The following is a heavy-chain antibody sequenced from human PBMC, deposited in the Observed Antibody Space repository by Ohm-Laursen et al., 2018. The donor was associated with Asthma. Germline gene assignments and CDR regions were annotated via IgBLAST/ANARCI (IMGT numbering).Heavy chain of an antibody. CDR2: ISYDGSNK. CDR1: GFTFSSYG. D-gene: IGHD2-15*01. V-gene: IGHV3-30*03. Sequence: SLRLSCAASGFTFSSYGMHWVRQAPGKGLEWVAVISYDGSNKYYADSVEGRFTISRDNSKNTLYLQMNSLRSEDTAVYYCARATEGSYCSGGSCYGCGDYWGQGTLVTVSS. CDR3: ARATEGSYCSGGSCYGCGDY. J-gene: IGHJ4*02.